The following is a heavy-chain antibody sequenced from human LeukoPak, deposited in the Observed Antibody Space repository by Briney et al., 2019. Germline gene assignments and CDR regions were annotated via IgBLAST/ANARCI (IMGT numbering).Heavy chain of an antibody. Sequence: SGGSLRLSCATSGFNFDRYTIHWVRQAPGKGLEWVSLAGWAGGTTFYSDSVRARFTTSRDNAKNTVYLQMNSLREEDTAVYYCVKDFRSADYWGQGTLVTVSS. V-gene: IGHV3-43*01. CDR3: VKDFRSADY. CDR1: GFNFDRYT. CDR2: AGWAGGTT. J-gene: IGHJ4*02.